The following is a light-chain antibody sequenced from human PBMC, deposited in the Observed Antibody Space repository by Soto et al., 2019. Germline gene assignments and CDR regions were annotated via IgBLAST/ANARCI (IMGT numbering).Light chain of an antibody. Sequence: QSALTQPASVSGSPGQSITISCTGTSSDVGGYNYVSWYQSHPGKAPKLMIYEVSKRPSGVSNRFSGSKSGNTASLTISGLQADDEADYYCSSYTSSITLGVFGTGTKVTVL. J-gene: IGLJ1*01. V-gene: IGLV2-14*01. CDR2: EVS. CDR1: SSDVGGYNY. CDR3: SSYTSSITLGV.